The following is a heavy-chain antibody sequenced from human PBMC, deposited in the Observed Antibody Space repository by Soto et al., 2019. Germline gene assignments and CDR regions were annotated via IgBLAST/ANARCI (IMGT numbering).Heavy chain of an antibody. CDR1: GGSISSYY. Sequence: ASETLSLTCTLSGGSISSYYWSWIRQPAGKGLEWIGPIYTSGSTNYNPSLKIRATMSVDTSKNQFSLTLSSLTAAGPAVYYCARDWGGGSPNYWGQGTLVTVSS. CDR2: IYTSGST. D-gene: IGHD3-16*01. CDR3: ARDWGGGSPNY. J-gene: IGHJ4*02. V-gene: IGHV4-4*07.